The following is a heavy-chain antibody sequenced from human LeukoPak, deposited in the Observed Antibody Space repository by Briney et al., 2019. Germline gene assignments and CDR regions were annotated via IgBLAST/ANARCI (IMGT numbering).Heavy chain of an antibody. CDR1: GGSISSSSAY. D-gene: IGHD5-18*01. V-gene: IGHV4-39*01. CDR3: VSPRGFSYGYFDY. J-gene: IGHJ4*02. Sequence: SETLSLTCTVSGGSISSSSAYWGWIRQPPGQGLEWIGSIYYSKNTYYNPSLKSRVTISADTSKNQFALTLGSVSATDTAVYYCVSPRGFSYGYFDYWGQGTLVTVSS. CDR2: IYYSKNT.